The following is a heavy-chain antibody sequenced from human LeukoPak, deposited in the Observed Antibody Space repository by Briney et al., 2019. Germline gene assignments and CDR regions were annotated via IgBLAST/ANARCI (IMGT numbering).Heavy chain of an antibody. Sequence: ASVEVSCKASGHTLTVHYIHWVRQGPGQGLEWLGWITLHSGDTHYAQKYQGRLTMTSDTSISTGYMELSTLQFDDTAVYYCAREGQLGLDNWGQGTLVTVSS. D-gene: IGHD1-1*01. CDR3: AREGQLGLDN. CDR2: ITLHSGDT. CDR1: GHTLTVHY. V-gene: IGHV1-2*02. J-gene: IGHJ1*01.